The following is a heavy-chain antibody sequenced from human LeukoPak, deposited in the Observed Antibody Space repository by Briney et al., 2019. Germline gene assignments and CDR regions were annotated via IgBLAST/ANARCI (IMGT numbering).Heavy chain of an antibody. V-gene: IGHV3-21*01. CDR3: ARDESSGSYLNWFDP. D-gene: IGHD1-26*01. CDR1: GFTFSSYS. Sequence: GGSLRPSCAASGFTFSSYSMNWVRQAPGKGLEWVSSISSSSSYIYYADSVKDRFTISRDNAKNSLYLQMNSLRAEDTAVYYCARDESSGSYLNWFDPWGQGTLVTVSS. J-gene: IGHJ5*02. CDR2: ISSSSSYI.